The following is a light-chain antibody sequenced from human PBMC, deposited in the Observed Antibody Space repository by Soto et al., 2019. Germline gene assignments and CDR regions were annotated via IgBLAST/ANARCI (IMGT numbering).Light chain of an antibody. CDR3: QPRSNSLT. V-gene: IGKV3-11*01. CDR1: QSVSSY. CDR2: DAS. J-gene: IGKJ5*01. Sequence: EIVLTQSPATLSLSPGERATLSCRASQSVSSYLAWYQQKPGQAPMLLIYDASNRATGIPARFSGSGSGTDFTLTISSLEPEDFAVSYCQPRSNSLTFGQGTRLEI.